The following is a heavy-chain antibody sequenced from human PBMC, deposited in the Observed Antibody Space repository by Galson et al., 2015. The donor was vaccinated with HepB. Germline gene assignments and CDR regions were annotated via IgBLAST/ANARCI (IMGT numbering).Heavy chain of an antibody. CDR3: ARLERVEMATIWRFY. CDR2: IYPGDSDT. CDR1: GYSFTSYW. J-gene: IGHJ4*02. Sequence: QSGAEVKKPGESLKISCKGSGYSFTSYWIGWVRQMPGKGLEWMGIIYPGDSDTRSSPSFQGQVTISADKSISTAYLQWSSLKASDTAMYYSARLERVEMATIWRFYCGQGTLFTVSS. D-gene: IGHD5-24*01. V-gene: IGHV5-51*01.